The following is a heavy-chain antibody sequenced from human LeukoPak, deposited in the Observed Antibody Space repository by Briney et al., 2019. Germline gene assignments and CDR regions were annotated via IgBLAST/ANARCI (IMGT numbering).Heavy chain of an antibody. V-gene: IGHV3-30*18. Sequence: PGGSLRLSCAASGFTFSSYGMHWVRQAPGKGLEWAAVISYDGSNKYYADSVKGRFTISRDNSKNTLYLQMNSLRAEDTAVYYCAKGCSSTSCSLEWYDPWGQGTLVTVSS. CDR3: AKGCSSTSCSLEWYDP. CDR1: GFTFSSYG. J-gene: IGHJ5*02. D-gene: IGHD2-2*01. CDR2: ISYDGSNK.